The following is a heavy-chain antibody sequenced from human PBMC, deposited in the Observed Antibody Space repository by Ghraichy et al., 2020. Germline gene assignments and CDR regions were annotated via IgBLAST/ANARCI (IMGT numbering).Heavy chain of an antibody. CDR1: GGSISSYY. CDR2: IYYSGST. CDR3: ARAAAAPTNNWFDP. J-gene: IGHJ5*02. Sequence: SETLSLTCTVSGGSISSYYWSWIRQPPGKGLEWIGYIYYSGSTNYNPSLKSRVTISVDTSKNQFSLKLSSVTAADTAVYYCARAAAAPTNNWFDPWGQGTLVTVSS. V-gene: IGHV4-59*01. D-gene: IGHD6-13*01.